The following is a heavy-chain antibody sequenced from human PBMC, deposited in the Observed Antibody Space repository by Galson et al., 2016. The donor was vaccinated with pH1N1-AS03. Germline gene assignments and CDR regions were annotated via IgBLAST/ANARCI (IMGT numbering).Heavy chain of an antibody. Sequence: SLRLSCAASGFTFSTYAMSWVRQAQGMGLEWVSSISGSGGDTYYADSVKGRCTISRDNSRNTMSLQMNSLRDEDTAIYYCARHGSPSILSYHFDLWGQGTLVTVSS. J-gene: IGHJ4*02. V-gene: IGHV3-23*01. CDR3: ARHGSPSILSYHFDL. CDR2: ISGSGGDT. CDR1: GFTFSTYA. D-gene: IGHD6-6*01.